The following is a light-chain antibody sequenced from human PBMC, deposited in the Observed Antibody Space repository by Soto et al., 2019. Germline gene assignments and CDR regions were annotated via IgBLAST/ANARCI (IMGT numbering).Light chain of an antibody. V-gene: IGKV1-39*01. J-gene: IGKJ5*01. CDR1: QSSSSY. CDR2: TAS. CDR3: QQSYTSIT. Sequence: DLQMTHSPSSLSASVGDRVTITCRASQSSSSYLNWYQQKPGKAPKLLIYTASNLQSGVPSRFSGSGSGTDFTLTITSLQPEDFATYYCQQSYTSITFGQGTRLEIK.